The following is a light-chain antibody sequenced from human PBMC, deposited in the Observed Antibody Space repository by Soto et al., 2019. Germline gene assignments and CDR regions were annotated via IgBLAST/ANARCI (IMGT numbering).Light chain of an antibody. CDR1: QGLVFSDGNTY. V-gene: IGKV2-30*01. Sequence: DVVMTQSPLSLPVTLGQPASISCRSSQGLVFSDGNTYLSWFQQRPGQSPRRLIDQVSKRDSGVPDRFSGSGSGTDFTLKISRVEADDVGVYYCRQGTHWPPITFSGATKLDIK. CDR2: QVS. CDR3: RQGTHWPPIT. J-gene: IGKJ4*01.